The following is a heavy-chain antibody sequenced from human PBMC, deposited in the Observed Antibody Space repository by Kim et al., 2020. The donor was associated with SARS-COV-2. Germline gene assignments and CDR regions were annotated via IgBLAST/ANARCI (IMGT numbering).Heavy chain of an antibody. J-gene: IGHJ4*02. Sequence: ASVKVSCKASGYTFTNYKMHWVRQAPGLGPEWMGIISPSGTTRFAQKFQGRVTMTSDTSTSTVYMELSNLRSEDTAVYYCAKDSSNYCFDYWGQGTLVIV. CDR1: GYTFTNYK. V-gene: IGHV1-46*01. CDR3: AKDSSNYCFDY. D-gene: IGHD6-13*01. CDR2: ISPSGTT.